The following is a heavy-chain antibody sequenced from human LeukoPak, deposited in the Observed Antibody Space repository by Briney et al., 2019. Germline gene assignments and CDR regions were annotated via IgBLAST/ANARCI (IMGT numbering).Heavy chain of an antibody. CDR1: GFTFSSYA. Sequence: GGSLRLSCAASGFTFSSYATHWVRQAPGKGLEWVAVISYDGSNKYYADSVKGRFTISRDNSKNTLYLQMNSLRAEDTAVYYCARGGKTTVVTPPFDYWGQGTLVTLSS. J-gene: IGHJ4*02. CDR3: ARGGKTTVVTPPFDY. V-gene: IGHV3-30-3*01. D-gene: IGHD4-23*01. CDR2: ISYDGSNK.